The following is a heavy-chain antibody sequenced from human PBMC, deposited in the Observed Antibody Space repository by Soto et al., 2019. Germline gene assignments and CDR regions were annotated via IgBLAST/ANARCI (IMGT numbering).Heavy chain of an antibody. CDR3: ARDLRGITMVRGVIPFDY. CDR2: ISAYNGNT. J-gene: IGHJ4*02. V-gene: IGHV1-18*01. Sequence: QVQLVQSGAEVKKPGASVKVSCKASGYTFTSYGISWVRQAPGQGLEWMGWISAYNGNTNYAQELQGRVTMTTDTSTSTAYMELRSLRSDDTAVYYCARDLRGITMVRGVIPFDYWGQGTLVTVSS. CDR1: GYTFTSYG. D-gene: IGHD3-10*01.